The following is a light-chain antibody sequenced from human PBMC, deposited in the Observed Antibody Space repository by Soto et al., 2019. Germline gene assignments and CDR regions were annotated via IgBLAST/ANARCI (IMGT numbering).Light chain of an antibody. CDR1: QSVSSSY. CDR2: GAS. Sequence: EIVLTQSPGTLSLSPGERATLSCRASQSVSSSYLACYQKKPGQAPRLLIYGASSRATGIPDRFSGSGSGTDFTLTISRLEPEDFAVYYCQQYGSSPRYTFGQGTKLEIK. CDR3: QQYGSSPRYT. V-gene: IGKV3-20*01. J-gene: IGKJ2*01.